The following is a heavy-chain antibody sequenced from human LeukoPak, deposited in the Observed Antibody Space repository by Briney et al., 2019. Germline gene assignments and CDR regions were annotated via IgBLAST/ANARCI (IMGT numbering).Heavy chain of an antibody. J-gene: IGHJ4*02. CDR3: AKSLYTSSWSGDY. D-gene: IGHD6-13*01. Sequence: GRSLRLSCAASGFTFSNYAMSWVREAPGKGLEWVSAISGGGGSTYYADSVKGRFTISRDTSKNTLYVQMNSLRAEDTAEYYCAKSLYTSSWSGDYWGQGTLVTVSS. V-gene: IGHV3-23*01. CDR1: GFTFSNYA. CDR2: ISGGGGST.